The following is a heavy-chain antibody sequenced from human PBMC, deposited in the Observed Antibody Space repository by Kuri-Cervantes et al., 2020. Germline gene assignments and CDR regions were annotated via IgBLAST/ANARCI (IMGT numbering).Heavy chain of an antibody. D-gene: IGHD3-3*01. CDR3: AKRSVRFLEGLSAEFDY. Sequence: LTCAASGFTFSSYGMDWVRQAPGKGREWVAVIWYDGSNKYYADSVKGRFTISRDNSKNTLYMQMNSLRAEDTAVYYCAKRSVRFLEGLSAEFDYWGQGTLVTVSS. CDR1: GFTFSSYG. CDR2: IWYDGSNK. V-gene: IGHV3-33*06. J-gene: IGHJ4*02.